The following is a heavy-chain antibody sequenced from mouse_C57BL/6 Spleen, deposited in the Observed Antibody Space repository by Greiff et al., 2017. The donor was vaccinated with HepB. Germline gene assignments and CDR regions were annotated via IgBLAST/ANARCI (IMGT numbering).Heavy chain of an antibody. CDR1: GFTFSDYG. J-gene: IGHJ4*01. V-gene: IGHV5-17*01. CDR2: ISSGSSTI. CDR3: ARATTVVGYYAMDY. Sequence: ESGGGLVKPGGSLKLSCAASGFTFSDYGMHWVRQAPEKGLEWVAYISSGSSTIYYADTVKGRFTISRDNAKNTLFLQMTSLRSEDTAMYYCARATTVVGYYAMDYWGQGTSVTVSS. D-gene: IGHD1-1*01.